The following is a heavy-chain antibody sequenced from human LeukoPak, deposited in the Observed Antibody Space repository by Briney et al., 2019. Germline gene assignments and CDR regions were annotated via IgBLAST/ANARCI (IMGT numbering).Heavy chain of an antibody. Sequence: PGGSLTLSCAPSGFTLSDYYMSWVRQAPGKGLEWVSYISSRGSTIYYANSVKGRFTLSRDNAKNSLYLQINSLRAEDTAVYYCARPYYYDSSGYSYEYWGPGTLGTVSS. CDR2: ISSRGSTI. V-gene: IGHV3-11*04. CDR1: GFTLSDYY. CDR3: ARPYYYDSSGYSYEY. D-gene: IGHD3-22*01. J-gene: IGHJ4*02.